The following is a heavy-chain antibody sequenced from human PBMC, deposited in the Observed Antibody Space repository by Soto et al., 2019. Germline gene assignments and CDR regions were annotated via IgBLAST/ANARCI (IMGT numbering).Heavy chain of an antibody. J-gene: IGHJ4*02. CDR1: GFTFSSYA. CDR3: GRGRSGQLVVFY. Sequence: PGGSLRLSCAGSGFTFSSYAMHWFRQAPGKGLERVAVIWYDGSNKYYADSVRGRFIISRDNSKNRLYLQMNSLRAEETAVYYCGRGRSGQLVVFYWGQGTPVTVSS. V-gene: IGHV3-33*01. D-gene: IGHD3-10*01. CDR2: IWYDGSNK.